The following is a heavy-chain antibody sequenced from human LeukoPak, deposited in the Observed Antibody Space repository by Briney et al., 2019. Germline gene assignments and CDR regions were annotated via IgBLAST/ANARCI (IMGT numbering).Heavy chain of an antibody. D-gene: IGHD3-3*01. V-gene: IGHV3-21*01. CDR1: GLSFGSYS. CDR2: IMSSSRNI. J-gene: IGHJ6*03. Sequence: PGGSLRLSCAASGLSFGSYSMNWVRQAPGKALEWVSSIMSSSRNIYYADSVKGRFTISRDNAKNSLYLQLSSLRAEDTAVYYCATTRAPSNGRVLYYMDVWGKGTTVTVSS. CDR3: ATTRAPSNGRVLYYMDV.